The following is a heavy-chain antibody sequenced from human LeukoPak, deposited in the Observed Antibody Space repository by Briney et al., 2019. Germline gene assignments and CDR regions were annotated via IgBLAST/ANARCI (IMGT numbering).Heavy chain of an antibody. CDR3: AKSIPGHSSSWYWFGP. Sequence: SETLSLTCTVYGGSISSYYWSWIRQPPGKGLEWIGYIYYSGNTNYNPSLKSRVTISVDTSKNQFSLKLSSVTAADTAVYYCAKSIPGHSSSWYWFGPWGQGTLVTVSS. CDR2: IYYSGNT. V-gene: IGHV4-59*01. J-gene: IGHJ5*02. CDR1: GGSISSYY. D-gene: IGHD6-13*01.